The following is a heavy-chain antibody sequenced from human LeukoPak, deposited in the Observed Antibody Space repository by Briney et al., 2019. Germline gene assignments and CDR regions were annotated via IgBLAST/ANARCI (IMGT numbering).Heavy chain of an antibody. CDR2: IYSGGST. Sequence: TGGSLRLSCAASGFTVSSNYMSWVRQAPGKGLEWVSVIYSGGSTYYADSVKGRFTISRDNSKNTLYLQMNSLRAEDTAVYYCARDRPSYSINWIGPNFDYWGQGTQVTVSS. D-gene: IGHD6-13*01. CDR1: GFTVSSNY. CDR3: ARDRPSYSINWIGPNFDY. V-gene: IGHV3-66*01. J-gene: IGHJ4*02.